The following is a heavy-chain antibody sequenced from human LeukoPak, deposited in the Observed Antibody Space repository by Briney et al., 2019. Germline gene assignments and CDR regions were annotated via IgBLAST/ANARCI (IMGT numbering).Heavy chain of an antibody. CDR2: ISYDGSNK. Sequence: GRSLRLSCAASGFTFSSYGMHWVRQAPGKGLEWVAVISYDGSNKYYADSVKGRFTISRDNSKNPLYLQMNSLRAEATAVYYGAKGGYSYGPPLWDWGQGTLVTVSS. J-gene: IGHJ4*02. CDR3: AKGGYSYGPPLWD. CDR1: GFTFSSYG. D-gene: IGHD5-18*01. V-gene: IGHV3-30*18.